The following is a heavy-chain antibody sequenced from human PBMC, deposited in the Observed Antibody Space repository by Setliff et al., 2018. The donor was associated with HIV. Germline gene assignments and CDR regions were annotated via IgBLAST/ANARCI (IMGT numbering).Heavy chain of an antibody. D-gene: IGHD5-18*01. Sequence: ASVKVSCKASGYTFTGYYLHWVRQAPGQGLEWMGWIDPNSGDTNYEQKFQGRVSMTRDTSISTAYMELSRLRSDDTAVYYCARTLPQYTNLFDYWGQGTLVTVSS. CDR1: GYTFTGYY. V-gene: IGHV1-2*02. J-gene: IGHJ4*02. CDR3: ARTLPQYTNLFDY. CDR2: IDPNSGDT.